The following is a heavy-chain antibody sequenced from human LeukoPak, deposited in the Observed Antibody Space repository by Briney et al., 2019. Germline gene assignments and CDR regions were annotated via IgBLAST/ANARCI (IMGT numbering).Heavy chain of an antibody. CDR2: IISDGSRT. J-gene: IGHJ3*02. D-gene: IGHD6-19*01. CDR1: RFTFSSYW. CDR3: AREDVNIAVAASGPFDI. V-gene: IGHV3-74*01. Sequence: PGGSLRLSCAASRFTFSSYWMHWVRQAPGKGLVWVSRIISDGSRTGYADSVKGRFTISRDNAKNKLYLQMNSLRAEDTAVYYCAREDVNIAVAASGPFDIWGQGTMVTVSS.